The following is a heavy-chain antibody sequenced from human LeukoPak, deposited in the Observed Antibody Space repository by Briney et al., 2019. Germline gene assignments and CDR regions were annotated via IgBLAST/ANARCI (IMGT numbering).Heavy chain of an antibody. CDR2: IYYSGST. Sequence: SQTLSLTCTVSGGSISSGGYYWSWIRQHPGKGLEWIGYIYYSGSTYYNPSLKSRVTISVDRSKNQFSLKLSSVTAADTAVYYCARVRGATPWFDPWGQGTLVTVSS. CDR3: ARVRGATPWFDP. CDR1: GGSISSGGYY. D-gene: IGHD1-26*01. V-gene: IGHV4-31*03. J-gene: IGHJ5*02.